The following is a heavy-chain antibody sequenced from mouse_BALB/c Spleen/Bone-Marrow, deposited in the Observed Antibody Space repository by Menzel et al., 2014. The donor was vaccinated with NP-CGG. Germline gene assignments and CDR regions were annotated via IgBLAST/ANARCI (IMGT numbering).Heavy chain of an antibody. CDR3: VRAPYGRAWFAY. J-gene: IGHJ3*01. CDR1: GFSLTSYD. D-gene: IGHD1-2*01. CDR2: IWTGGGT. V-gene: IGHV2-9-2*01. Sequence: QVQLQQSGPGLVSPSQSLSITCTVSGFSLTSYDISWIRQPPGKGLEWLGVIWTGGGTNYNSAFMSRLSISKDNSQSQVFLKMNSLQTDDTAIYSCVRAPYGRAWFAYWGQGTLVTVSA.